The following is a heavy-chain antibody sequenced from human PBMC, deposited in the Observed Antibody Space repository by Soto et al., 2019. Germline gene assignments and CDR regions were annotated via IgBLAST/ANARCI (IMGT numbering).Heavy chain of an antibody. CDR1: GFTFSSYA. J-gene: IGHJ4*02. CDR2: ISGSGGST. V-gene: IGHV3-23*01. Sequence: GGSLRLSCAASGFTFSSYAMSWVRQAPGKGLEWVSAISGSGGSTYYADSVKGRFTISRDNSKNTLYLQMNSLRAEDTAVYYCAKSGMYYDFWSGSYWGQGTLVTVYS. D-gene: IGHD3-3*01. CDR3: AKSGMYYDFWSGSY.